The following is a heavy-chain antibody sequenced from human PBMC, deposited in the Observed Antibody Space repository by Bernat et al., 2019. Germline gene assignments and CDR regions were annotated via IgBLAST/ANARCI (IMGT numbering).Heavy chain of an antibody. CDR2: INSDGSST. Sequence: LQLVESGGDVVQPGRSLRLSCAASGFTFSNYGMHWVRQAPGKGLVWVSRINSDGSSTSYADSVKGRFTISRDNAKNTLYLQMNSLRAEDTAVYYCASVVAAKGDWFDPWGQGTLVTVSS. D-gene: IGHD2-15*01. CDR3: ASVVAAKGDWFDP. J-gene: IGHJ5*02. CDR1: GFTFSNYG. V-gene: IGHV3-74*02.